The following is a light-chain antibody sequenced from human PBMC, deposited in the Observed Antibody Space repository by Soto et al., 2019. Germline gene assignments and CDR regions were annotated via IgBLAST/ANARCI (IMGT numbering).Light chain of an antibody. V-gene: IGKV3-20*01. CDR3: QQYGRSPQIT. J-gene: IGKJ1*01. Sequence: EIVLTQSPGTLSLSPGERATLSCRASQSVSSSYLAWYQQKPGQAPRLLIYGASSRATGIPDRFSGSGSGKDFTLTISRLQPEDFAVYYCQQYGRSPQITFGQGTKVDI. CDR2: GAS. CDR1: QSVSSSY.